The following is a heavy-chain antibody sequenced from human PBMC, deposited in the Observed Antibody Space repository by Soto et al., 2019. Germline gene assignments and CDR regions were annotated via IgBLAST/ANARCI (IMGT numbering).Heavy chain of an antibody. CDR1: GFTFSSYD. CDR2: IGTAGDT. Sequence: PGGSLRLSCAASGFTFSSYDMHWVRQATGKGLEWVSAIGTAGDTYYPGSVKGRFTISRENAKNSLYLQMNSLRAEDTAVYYCARGYCSSTSCYYYYYYGMDVWGQGTTVTVSS. J-gene: IGHJ6*02. V-gene: IGHV3-13*01. D-gene: IGHD2-2*01. CDR3: ARGYCSSTSCYYYYYYGMDV.